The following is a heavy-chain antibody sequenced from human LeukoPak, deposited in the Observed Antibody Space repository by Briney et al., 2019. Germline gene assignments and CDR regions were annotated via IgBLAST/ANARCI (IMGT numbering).Heavy chain of an antibody. D-gene: IGHD4-17*01. CDR3: ARADYVNWFDP. J-gene: IGHJ5*02. CDR2: INHSGST. CDR1: GGSISSSSYY. V-gene: IGHV4-39*07. Sequence: SETLSLTCTVSGGSISSSSYYWGWIRQPPGKGLEWIGEINHSGSTNYNPSLKSRVTISVDTSKNQFSLKLSSVTAADTAVYYCARADYVNWFDPWGQGTLVTVSS.